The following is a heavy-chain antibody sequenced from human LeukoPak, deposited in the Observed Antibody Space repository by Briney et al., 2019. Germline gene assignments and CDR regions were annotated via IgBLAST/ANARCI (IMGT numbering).Heavy chain of an antibody. D-gene: IGHD6-13*01. CDR3: ARNIAAAGTGYYYGMDV. Sequence: SSETQSLTCTVSGVSISSYYWSWIRQPPGKGLEWIGYIYYSGSTNYNPSLKSRVTIFVDTSKNQFSLKLSSVTAADTAVYYCARNIAAAGTGYYYGMDVWGQGTTVTVSS. CDR1: GVSISSYY. CDR2: IYYSGST. V-gene: IGHV4-59*08. J-gene: IGHJ6*02.